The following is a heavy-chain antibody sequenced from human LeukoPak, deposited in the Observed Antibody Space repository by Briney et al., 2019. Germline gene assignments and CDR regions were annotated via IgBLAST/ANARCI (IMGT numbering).Heavy chain of an antibody. D-gene: IGHD3-3*01. CDR3: ATTTRILEWLPNWFDP. CDR1: GYSISSGYY. CDR2: IYHSGST. J-gene: IGHJ5*02. Sequence: PSETLSLTCAVSGYSISSGYYWGWIRQPPGKGLELIGSIYHSGSTYYNPSLKSRVTISVDTSKNQFSLKLSSVTAADTAVYYCATTTRILEWLPNWFDPWGQGTLVTVSS. V-gene: IGHV4-38-2*01.